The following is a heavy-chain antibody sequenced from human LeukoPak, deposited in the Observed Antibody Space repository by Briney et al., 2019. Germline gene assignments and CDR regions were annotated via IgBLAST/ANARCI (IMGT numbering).Heavy chain of an antibody. Sequence: GGSLRLSCAASGFTLGTSWMSWVRQTPGKGLEWVANIKQDGSEKYYMDSVKGRFTISRDNAKNSLYLQMNSLGAEDTAVYYCARQARPPTYFDYWGQGTLVTVSS. V-gene: IGHV3-7*01. CDR2: IKQDGSEK. D-gene: IGHD6-6*01. J-gene: IGHJ4*02. CDR3: ARQARPPTYFDY. CDR1: GFTLGTSW.